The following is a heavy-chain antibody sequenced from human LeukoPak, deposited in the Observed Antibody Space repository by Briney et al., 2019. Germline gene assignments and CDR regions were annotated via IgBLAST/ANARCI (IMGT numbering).Heavy chain of an antibody. V-gene: IGHV4-30-2*01. D-gene: IGHD5-18*01. CDR3: ARTNPNKRYSYGYRYFDY. Sequence: TPSETLSLTCTVSGGSISSGGYYWSWIRQPPGKGLEWIGHIYHSGSTYYNPSLKSRVTISVDTSKNQFSLKLSSVTAADTAVYYCARTNPNKRYSYGYRYFDYWGQGTLVTVSS. J-gene: IGHJ4*02. CDR1: GGSISSGGYY. CDR2: IYHSGST.